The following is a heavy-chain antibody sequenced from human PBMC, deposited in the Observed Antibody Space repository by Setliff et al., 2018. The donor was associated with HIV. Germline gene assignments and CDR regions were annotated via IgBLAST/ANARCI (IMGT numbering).Heavy chain of an antibody. Sequence: ASVKVSCKASEYTFTDYFIHWVRQAPGQGLEWMGWINIRSGNTAYAQKFQGRVIMTRNTSISTAYMELTSLRSEDTAVYYCAINDRTYFYDSSGYYGNWFDPWGQGTLVTVSS. J-gene: IGHJ5*02. CDR1: EYTFTDYF. CDR3: AINDRTYFYDSSGYYGNWFDP. D-gene: IGHD3-22*01. CDR2: INIRSGNT. V-gene: IGHV1-8*02.